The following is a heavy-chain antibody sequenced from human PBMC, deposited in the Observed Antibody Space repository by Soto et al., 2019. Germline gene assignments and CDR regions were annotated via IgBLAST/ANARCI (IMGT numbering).Heavy chain of an antibody. CDR2: IYYSGNT. J-gene: IGHJ4*02. CDR3: AREEALIVVPTGGIDYSFGY. CDR1: GGSISSGDHF. D-gene: IGHD3-22*01. Sequence: PSETLSLTCTVSGGSISSGDHFWSWLRQPPGKGLEWIGYIYYSGNTYYNPSLKSRLAMSVDTSKNQFSPTLTSVTAADSAVYFCAREEALIVVPTGGIDYSFGYWGQGILVTVSS. V-gene: IGHV4-30-4*08.